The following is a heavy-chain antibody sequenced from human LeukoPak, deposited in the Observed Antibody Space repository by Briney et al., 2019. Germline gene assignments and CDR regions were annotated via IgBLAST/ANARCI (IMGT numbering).Heavy chain of an antibody. V-gene: IGHV3-20*04. CDR1: GSTFDDYA. CDR3: AREREESCTSTTCYNVDY. D-gene: IGHD2-2*01. J-gene: IGHJ4*02. Sequence: GGSLRLSCAASGSTFDDYAMNWVRQAPGKGLEWVSYIKSSGGRTAYADSVKGRFTISRDNAKKSLYLQMDSLRAEDTALYYCAREREESCTSTTCYNVDYWGQGTLVTVSS. CDR2: IKSSGGRT.